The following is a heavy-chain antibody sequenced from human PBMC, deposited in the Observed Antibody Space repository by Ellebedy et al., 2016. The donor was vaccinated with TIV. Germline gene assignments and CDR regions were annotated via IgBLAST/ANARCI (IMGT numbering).Heavy chain of an antibody. D-gene: IGHD3-16*01. CDR2: ISYDGSNK. CDR3: ARDWALSDY. J-gene: IGHJ4*02. CDR1: GFTFSSYA. Sequence: GGSLRLXCAASGFTFSSYAMHWVRQAPGKGLEWVAVISYDGSNKYYADSVKGRFTISRDNSKNTLYLQMNSLRAEDTAVYYCARDWALSDYWGQGTLVTVSS. V-gene: IGHV3-30-3*01.